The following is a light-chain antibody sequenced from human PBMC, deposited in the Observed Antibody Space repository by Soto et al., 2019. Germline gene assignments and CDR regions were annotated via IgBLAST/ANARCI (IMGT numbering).Light chain of an antibody. CDR1: QSISKSY. Sequence: EIVLTQSPGTLSLSPGERATLSCRASQSISKSYSAWYQQKQGQAPRLLIYGASSRATGIPDRFSVSGSGTDFEFTLSSLQPEDFATYNCLQHYSYPQTFGQGTKVDIK. CDR2: GAS. J-gene: IGKJ1*01. V-gene: IGKV3-20*01. CDR3: LQHYSYPQT.